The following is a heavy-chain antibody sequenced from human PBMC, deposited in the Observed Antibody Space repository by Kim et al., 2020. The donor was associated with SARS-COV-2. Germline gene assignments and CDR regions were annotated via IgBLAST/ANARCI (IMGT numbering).Heavy chain of an antibody. CDR2: MNPNSGNT. CDR3: ARANVLRFLEWLSRSYYFDY. Sequence: ASVKVSCKASGYTFTSYDINWVRQATGQGLEWMGWMNPNSGNTGYAQKFQGRVTMTRNTSISTAYMELSSLRSEDTAVYYCARANVLRFLEWLSRSYYFDYWGQGTLVTVSS. V-gene: IGHV1-8*01. CDR1: GYTFTSYD. D-gene: IGHD3-3*01. J-gene: IGHJ4*02.